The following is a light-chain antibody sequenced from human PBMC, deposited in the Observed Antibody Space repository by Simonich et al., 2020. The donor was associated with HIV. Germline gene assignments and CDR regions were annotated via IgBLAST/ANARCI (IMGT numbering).Light chain of an antibody. J-gene: IGKJ3*01. CDR1: QSVLYSSNNKNY. V-gene: IGKV4-1*01. Sequence: DIVMTQSPDSLAVSLGERATINCKSSQSVLYSSNNKNYLAWYQQKPGQPPKLLIYWASTRESGVPDRFSGRGSGTDFTLTISSLKAEDVAVYYCQQYYSTPDTFGPGTQVDIK. CDR3: QQYYSTPDT. CDR2: WAS.